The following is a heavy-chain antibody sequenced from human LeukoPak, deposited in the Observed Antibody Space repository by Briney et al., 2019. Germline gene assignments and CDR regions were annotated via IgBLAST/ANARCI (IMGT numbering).Heavy chain of an antibody. D-gene: IGHD5-18*01. CDR3: ARGGGIQYTYGPNWYFDL. J-gene: IGHJ2*01. CDR1: GFTFSSYA. CDR2: IIASGSST. Sequence: GGSLRLSCAASGFTFSSYAMTWVRQAPGKGLEWVSVIIASGSSTYYADSVKGRFTISRDNSKNTLFLQMNSLRAEDTAVYYCARGGGIQYTYGPNWYFDLWGRGTLVTVSS. V-gene: IGHV3-23*01.